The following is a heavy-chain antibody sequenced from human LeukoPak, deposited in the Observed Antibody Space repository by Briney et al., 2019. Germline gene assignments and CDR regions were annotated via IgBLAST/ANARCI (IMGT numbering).Heavy chain of an antibody. CDR1: GFTFSSYA. CDR2: ISYDGSNK. V-gene: IGHV3-30-3*01. D-gene: IGHD6-19*01. J-gene: IGHJ4*02. CDR3: ARGGSGWYGFDY. Sequence: PGRSLRLSCAASGFTFSSYAMHWVRQAPGKGLEWVAVISYDGSNKYYADSVKGRFTISRDNSKNTLYLQMSSLRAEDTAVYYCARGGSGWYGFDYWGQGTLVTVSS.